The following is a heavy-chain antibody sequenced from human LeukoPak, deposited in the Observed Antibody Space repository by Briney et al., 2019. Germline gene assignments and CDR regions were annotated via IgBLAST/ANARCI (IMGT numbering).Heavy chain of an antibody. Sequence: GGSLRLSCAASGFTFSSYSMNWVRQAPGKGLEWVSSISSSSSYIHYADSVKGRFTISRDNAKNSLYLQMNSLRAEDTAVYYCARDSRGDFSSAFDIWGQGTMVTVSS. D-gene: IGHD3-3*01. CDR1: GFTFSSYS. V-gene: IGHV3-21*01. CDR2: ISSSSSYI. CDR3: ARDSRGDFSSAFDI. J-gene: IGHJ3*02.